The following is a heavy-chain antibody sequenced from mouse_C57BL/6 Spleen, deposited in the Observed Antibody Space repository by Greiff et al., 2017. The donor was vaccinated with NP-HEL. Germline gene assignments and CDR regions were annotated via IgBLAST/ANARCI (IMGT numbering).Heavy chain of an antibody. D-gene: IGHD1-1*01. CDR3: ARGDYYGSSLFAY. Sequence: EVHLVESGGGLVKPGGSLKLSCAASGFTFSSYGMSWVRQTPEKRLEWVATISDGGSYTYYPDNVKGRFTISRDNAKNNLYLQMSHLKSEDTAMYYCARGDYYGSSLFAYWGQGTLVTVSA. CDR1: GFTFSSYG. J-gene: IGHJ3*01. CDR2: ISDGGSYT. V-gene: IGHV5-4*01.